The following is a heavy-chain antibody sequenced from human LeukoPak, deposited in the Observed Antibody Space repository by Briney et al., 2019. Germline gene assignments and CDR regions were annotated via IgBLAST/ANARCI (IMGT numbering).Heavy chain of an antibody. CDR1: GFTFSSYG. J-gene: IGHJ3*02. CDR3: TKDLRSGYYYDHAFDI. CDR2: IRYDGSNK. D-gene: IGHD3-22*01. Sequence: GGSLRLSCAASGFTFSSYGMHWVRQAPAKGLEWVAFIRYDGSNKYYADSVKGRFTTSRDNSKNTLYLQMNSLRAEDTAVYYCTKDLRSGYYYDHAFDIWGQGTMVTVSS. V-gene: IGHV3-30*02.